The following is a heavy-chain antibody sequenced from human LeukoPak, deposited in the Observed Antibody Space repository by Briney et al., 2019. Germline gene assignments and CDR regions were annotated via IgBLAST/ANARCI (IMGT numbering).Heavy chain of an antibody. Sequence: GESLKISCKGSGYSFTSYWIGWLRQMPGKGLEWMGIIYPGDSDTRYSPSFQGQVTISADKSISTAYLQWSSLKASDTAMYYCARQGYDSSGYYYDAFDIWGQGTMVTVSS. CDR1: GYSFTSYW. CDR3: ARQGYDSSGYYYDAFDI. J-gene: IGHJ3*02. V-gene: IGHV5-51*01. CDR2: IYPGDSDT. D-gene: IGHD3-22*01.